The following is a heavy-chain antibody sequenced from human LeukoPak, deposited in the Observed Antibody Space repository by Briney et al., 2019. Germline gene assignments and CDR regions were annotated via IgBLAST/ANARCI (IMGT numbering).Heavy chain of an antibody. CDR3: AKDSGIAAAGTGGYFDY. CDR1: GFTFSSYA. CDR2: ISGSGGST. D-gene: IGHD6-13*01. J-gene: IGHJ4*02. Sequence: GGSLRLSCAASGFTFSSYAMSWVRQAPGKGLEWVSAISGSGGSTYYADSVKGRFTISRDNSKYTLYLQMNSLRAEDTAVYYCAKDSGIAAAGTGGYFDYWGQGTLVTVSS. V-gene: IGHV3-23*01.